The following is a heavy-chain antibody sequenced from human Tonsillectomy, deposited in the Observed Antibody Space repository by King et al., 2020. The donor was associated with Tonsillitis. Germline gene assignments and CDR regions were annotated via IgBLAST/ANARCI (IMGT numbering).Heavy chain of an antibody. CDR2: IYPGDSDT. CDR1: GYSFTNYW. CDR3: ARGVSCSSTSCPFDS. V-gene: IGHV5-51*03. Sequence: VQLVESGAEVKKPGESLKISCKGSGYSFTNYWVGWVRQMPGKGLEWMGIIYPGDSDTRYSPSFQGQVTISADKSISTAYLQWSSLKASDSAIYYCARGVSCSSTSCPFDSWGQGTLVTVSS. D-gene: IGHD2-2*01. J-gene: IGHJ4*01.